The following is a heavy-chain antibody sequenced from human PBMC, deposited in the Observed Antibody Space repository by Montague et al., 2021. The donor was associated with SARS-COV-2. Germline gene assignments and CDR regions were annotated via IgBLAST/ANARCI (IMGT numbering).Heavy chain of an antibody. D-gene: IGHD6-13*01. V-gene: IGHV3-21*01. CDR1: GFTFSSYT. CDR2: ISRGSSYI. Sequence: SLRLSCAASGFTFSSYTLNWVRQAPGKGLEWVSSISRGSSYIHYADSVKGRFTSSRDNAENSLYLQMNSLRAEDTAVYYCASSIAGAGVGDAFDVWGQGTIVTVSS. CDR3: ASSIAGAGVGDAFDV. J-gene: IGHJ3*01.